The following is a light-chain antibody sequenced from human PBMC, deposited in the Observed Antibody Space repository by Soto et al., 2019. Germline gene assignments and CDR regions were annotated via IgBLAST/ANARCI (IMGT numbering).Light chain of an antibody. CDR3: SSYTRNSTLV. CDR2: EVS. V-gene: IGLV2-14*01. J-gene: IGLJ2*01. CDR1: SSDVGGYNY. Sequence: QSALTQPASVSGSPGQSITICCTGTSSDVGGYNYVSWYQQHPGKAPKFMIYEVSNRPSGVSNRFSGSKSGNTASLTISGLQAEDEADYYCSSYTRNSTLVFGGGTKLTVL.